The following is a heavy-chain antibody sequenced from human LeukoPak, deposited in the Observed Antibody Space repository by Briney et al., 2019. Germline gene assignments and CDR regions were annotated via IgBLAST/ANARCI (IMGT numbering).Heavy chain of an antibody. D-gene: IGHD3-22*01. CDR3: ARDLDRTSYFDY. Sequence: PGGSLRLSCAASGFTVSSNYMTWVRQAPGKGLEWVSVIYSGGSTYYADSVKGRFTISRDNSKNTLYLQMNSLRAEDTAVYYCARDLDRTSYFDYWGQGTLVTVSS. CDR1: GFTVSSNY. J-gene: IGHJ4*02. V-gene: IGHV3-53*01. CDR2: IYSGGST.